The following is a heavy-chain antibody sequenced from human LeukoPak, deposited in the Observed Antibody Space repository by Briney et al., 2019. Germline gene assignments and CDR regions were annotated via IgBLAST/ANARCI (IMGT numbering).Heavy chain of an antibody. CDR2: IYTSGST. J-gene: IGHJ3*02. CDR1: GGSISSYY. V-gene: IGHV4-4*07. D-gene: IGHD1-26*01. Sequence: SETLSLTCTVSGGSISSYYWSWIRQPAGKGLEWIGRIYTSGSTNYNPSLKSRVTISVDTSKNQFSLKLSSVTAADTAVYYCAGFTGIVGEPRGAFDIWGQGTMVTVSS. CDR3: AGFTGIVGEPRGAFDI.